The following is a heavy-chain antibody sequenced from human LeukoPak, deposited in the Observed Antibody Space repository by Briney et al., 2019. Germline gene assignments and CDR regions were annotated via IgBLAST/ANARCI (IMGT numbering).Heavy chain of an antibody. D-gene: IGHD3-22*01. CDR3: AREETNYYDSSGYFYYFDY. V-gene: IGHV1-2*02. CDR2: INPNSGGT. CDR1: GYTFTGYF. Sequence: ASVKVSCKASGYTFTGYFMHWVRQAPGQGLEWMGWINPNSGGTNYAQKLQGRVTMTTDTSTSTAYMELRSLRSDDTAVYYCAREETNYYDSSGYFYYFDYWGQGTLVTVSS. J-gene: IGHJ4*02.